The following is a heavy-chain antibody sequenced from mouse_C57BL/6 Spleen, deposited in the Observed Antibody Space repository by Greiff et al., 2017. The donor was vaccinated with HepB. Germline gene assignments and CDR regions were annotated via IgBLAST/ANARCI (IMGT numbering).Heavy chain of an antibody. D-gene: IGHD1-1*01. V-gene: IGHV1-64*01. CDR2: IHPNSGST. CDR3: AALLLRSFAY. J-gene: IGHJ3*01. Sequence: QVQLQRPGAELVKPGASVKLSCKASGYTFTSYWMHWVKQRPGQGLEWIGMIHPNSGSTNYNEKFKSKATLTVDKSSSTAYMQLSSLTSEDSAVYYCAALLLRSFAYWGQGTLVTVSA. CDR1: GYTFTSYW.